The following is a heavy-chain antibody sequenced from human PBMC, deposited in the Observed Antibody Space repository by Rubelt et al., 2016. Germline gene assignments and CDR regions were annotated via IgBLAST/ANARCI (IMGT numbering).Heavy chain of an antibody. J-gene: IGHJ5*02. CDR1: GYTFTSYG. CDR3: ARVMITFGGVIEVGWFDP. Sequence: QVQLVQSGAEVKKPGASVKVSCKASGYTFTSYGISWVRQAPGQGLEWMGWISAYNGNTNYAQKSQGRVTITTDTSTSTAYMELRSLRSDDTAVYYCARVMITFGGVIEVGWFDPWGQGTLVTVSS. D-gene: IGHD3-16*02. V-gene: IGHV1-18*01. CDR2: ISAYNGNT.